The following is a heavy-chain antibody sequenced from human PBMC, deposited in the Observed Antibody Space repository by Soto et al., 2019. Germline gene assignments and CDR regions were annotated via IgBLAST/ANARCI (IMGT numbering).Heavy chain of an antibody. Sequence: ASVKVSCKASGYTFTSYGISWVRQAPGQGLEWMGWISAYNGNTNYAQKLQGRVTMTTDTSTSTAYMELRSLRSDDTAVYYCAREGLYSYCRPIYDGMDFWGQGTTDPVS. V-gene: IGHV1-18*01. J-gene: IGHJ6*02. CDR3: AREGLYSYCRPIYDGMDF. CDR2: ISAYNGNT. D-gene: IGHD5-18*01. CDR1: GYTFTSYG.